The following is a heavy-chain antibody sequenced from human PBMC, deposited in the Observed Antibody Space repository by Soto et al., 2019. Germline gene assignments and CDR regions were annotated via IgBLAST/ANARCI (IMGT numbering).Heavy chain of an antibody. D-gene: IGHD5-18*01. Sequence: SVKVSCKASGGTFSSYAISWVRQAPGQGLEWMGGIIPIFGTANYAQKFQGRVTITADKSTSTAYMELSSLRSEDTAVYYCARDRLKLGYSRYYFDYWGQGTLVTVS. CDR3: ARDRLKLGYSRYYFDY. CDR2: IIPIFGTA. J-gene: IGHJ4*02. CDR1: GGTFSSYA. V-gene: IGHV1-69*06.